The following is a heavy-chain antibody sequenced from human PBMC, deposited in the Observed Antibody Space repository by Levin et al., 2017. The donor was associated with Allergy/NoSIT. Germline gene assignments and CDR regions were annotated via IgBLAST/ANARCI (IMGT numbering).Heavy chain of an antibody. J-gene: IGHJ5*02. V-gene: IGHV3-23*01. Sequence: ASVKVSCAASGFTFSSYAMSWVRQAPGKGLEWVSAISGSGGSTYYADSVKGRFTISRDNSKNTLYLQMNSLRAEDTAVYYCAKEVSVHPTSHGNWFDPWGQGTLVTVSS. CDR1: GFTFSSYA. CDR2: ISGSGGST. D-gene: IGHD2-2*01. CDR3: AKEVSVHPTSHGNWFDP.